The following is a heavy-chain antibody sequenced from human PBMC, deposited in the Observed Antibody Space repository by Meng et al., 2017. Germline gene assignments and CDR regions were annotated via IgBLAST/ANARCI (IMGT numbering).Heavy chain of an antibody. CDR1: GFTFDDYA. CDR2: ISWNSGSI. D-gene: IGHD2-2*01. Sequence: SLKISCAASGFTFDDYAMHWVRQAPGKGLEWVSGISWNSGSIGYADSVKGRFTISRDNAKNSLYLQMNSLRAEDTALYYCAKDGYCSSTSCYFSYYYYGMDVWGQGTTVTVPS. CDR3: AKDGYCSSTSCYFSYYYYGMDV. V-gene: IGHV3-9*01. J-gene: IGHJ6*02.